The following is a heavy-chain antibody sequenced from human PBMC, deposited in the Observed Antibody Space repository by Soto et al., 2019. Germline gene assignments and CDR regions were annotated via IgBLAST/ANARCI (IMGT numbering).Heavy chain of an antibody. V-gene: IGHV1-69*01. CDR2: IITLFGTA. CDR3: AREVGYGDFSAALLD. CDR1: GGTFSSPS. D-gene: IGHD4-17*01. J-gene: IGHJ4*02. Sequence: VQLMQSGAEVKQPGSSVKVSCQASGGTFSSPSINWVRQAPGQGLEWMGGIITLFGTANYAQNFQGRVTITADQSTSTAYMELNSLRSDDTAVYYCAREVGYGDFSAALLDWGQGTLVTVSS.